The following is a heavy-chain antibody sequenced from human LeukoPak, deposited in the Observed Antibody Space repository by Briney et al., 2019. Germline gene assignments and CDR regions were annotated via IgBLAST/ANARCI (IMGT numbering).Heavy chain of an antibody. CDR3: ARDFEAVADEQGYDAFDI. CDR1: GFTFTNYG. Sequence: ASVKVSCKASGFTFTNYGLSWVRQAPGQGLEWMGWISGYNGNTNYAQKFQGRVTMTKDTSTSRVYMELRSLRPDDTAVYYCARDFEAVADEQGYDAFDIWGQGTMVTVSS. J-gene: IGHJ3*02. CDR2: ISGYNGNT. V-gene: IGHV1-18*01. D-gene: IGHD6-19*01.